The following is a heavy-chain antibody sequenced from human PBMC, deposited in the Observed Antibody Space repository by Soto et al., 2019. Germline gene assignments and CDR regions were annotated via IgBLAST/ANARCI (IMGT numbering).Heavy chain of an antibody. D-gene: IGHD4-17*01. V-gene: IGHV4-34*01. CDR1: GGSFIGYY. CDR2: INHSGST. Sequence: SETLSLTCAFYGGSFIGYYWSWIPQPPGKGLEWIGEINHSGSTNYNPSVKSRVTISVDTSKNQFSLKLSSVTAADTAVYYCARNKDYGPDYWGQGTLVTVS. CDR3: ARNKDYGPDY. J-gene: IGHJ4*02.